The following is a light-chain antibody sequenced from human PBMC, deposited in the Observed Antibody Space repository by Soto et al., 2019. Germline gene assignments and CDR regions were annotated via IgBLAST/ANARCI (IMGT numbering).Light chain of an antibody. CDR3: AAWDDSLNGVYV. J-gene: IGLJ1*01. CDR2: SNN. CDR1: SSNIGSNT. V-gene: IGLV1-44*01. Sequence: QSVLTQPPSASGTPWQRVTISCSGSSSNIGSNTVNWYQQLPGTAPKLLIYSNNQRPSGVPDRFSGSKSGTSASLAISGLQSEDEADYYCAAWDDSLNGVYVFGTGNKVTVL.